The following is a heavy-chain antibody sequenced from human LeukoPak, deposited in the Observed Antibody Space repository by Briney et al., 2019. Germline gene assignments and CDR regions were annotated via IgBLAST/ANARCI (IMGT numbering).Heavy chain of an antibody. D-gene: IGHD1-26*01. V-gene: IGHV1-24*01. CDR2: FDPEDGET. CDR3: ATDDLLVGAKGAFDI. J-gene: IGHJ3*02. Sequence: ASVKVSCKVSGYTLTELSMHWVRQAPGKGLEWMGGFDPEDGETIYAQKFQGRVTMTEDTSTDTAYMELGSLRSEDTAVYYCATDDLLVGAKGAFDIWGQGTMVTVSS. CDR1: GYTLTELS.